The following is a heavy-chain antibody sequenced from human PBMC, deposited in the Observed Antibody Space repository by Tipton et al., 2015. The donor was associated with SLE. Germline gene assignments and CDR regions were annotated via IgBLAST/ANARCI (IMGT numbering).Heavy chain of an antibody. CDR2: INHSGST. CDR3: ARLTIFGVVIISNYYYYMDV. V-gene: IGHV4-34*01. D-gene: IGHD3-3*01. CDR1: GGSFSGYY. J-gene: IGHJ6*03. Sequence: TLSPTCAVYGGSFSGYYWSWIRQPPGKGLEWIGEINHSGSTNYNPSLKSRVTISVDTSKNQFSLKLSSVTAADTAVYYCARLTIFGVVIISNYYYYMDVWGKGTTVTVSS.